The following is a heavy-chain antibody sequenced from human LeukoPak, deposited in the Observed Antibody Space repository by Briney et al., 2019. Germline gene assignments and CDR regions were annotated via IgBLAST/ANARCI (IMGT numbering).Heavy chain of an antibody. CDR2: INPNSGGT. V-gene: IGHV1-2*02. Sequence: GASVKVSCKASGYTFTGYYMHWVRQAPGQGLEWMGWINPNSGGTNYAQKFQGRVTITADKSTSTAYMELSSLRSEDTAVYYCARGRANYYGSGSYYISPPPYISWGQGTLVTVSS. CDR1: GYTFTGYY. J-gene: IGHJ5*02. CDR3: ARGRANYYGSGSYYISPPPYIS. D-gene: IGHD3-10*01.